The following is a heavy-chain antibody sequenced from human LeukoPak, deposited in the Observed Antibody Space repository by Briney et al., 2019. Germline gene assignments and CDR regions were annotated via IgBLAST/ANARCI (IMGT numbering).Heavy chain of an antibody. CDR1: GFTFSSYA. V-gene: IGHV3-23*01. D-gene: IGHD3-10*01. CDR3: AKPYYYGSGTYYEYFDY. Sequence: GGSLRLSCAASGFTFSSYAMSWVRQAPGKGLEWVSAISGSGGSTYYADSVKGRFTISRDNSKNTLYLQMNSLRAEDTAVYYCAKPYYYGSGTYYEYFDYWGQGSLVTVSS. J-gene: IGHJ4*02. CDR2: ISGSGGST.